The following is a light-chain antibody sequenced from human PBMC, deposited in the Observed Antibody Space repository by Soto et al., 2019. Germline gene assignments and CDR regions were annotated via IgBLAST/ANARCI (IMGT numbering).Light chain of an antibody. J-gene: IGKJ1*01. CDR2: GAS. CDR3: QQYGTSPRT. Sequence: DIVMTQSPGTLSLSPGERATLSCRASQSISSNYLAWYQQKPGQSPRLLIYGASSRATGIPDRFSGRGSGTDFTLTISRLEPEDVAVYFCQQYGTSPRTFGQGTKVESK. CDR1: QSISSNY. V-gene: IGKV3-20*01.